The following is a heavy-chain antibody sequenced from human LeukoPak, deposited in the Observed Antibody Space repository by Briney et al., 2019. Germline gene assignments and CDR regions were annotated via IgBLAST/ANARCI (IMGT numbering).Heavy chain of an antibody. CDR3: ARSHSRVVVAATPFGY. Sequence: ASVKVSCKASGYTFTGYYMHWVRQAPGQGLEWMGRINPNSGGTNYAQKFQGRVTMTRDTSISTAYMELSRLRSDDTAVYYCARSHSRVVVAATPFGYWGQGTLVTVSS. CDR1: GYTFTGYY. J-gene: IGHJ4*02. CDR2: INPNSGGT. V-gene: IGHV1-2*06. D-gene: IGHD2-15*01.